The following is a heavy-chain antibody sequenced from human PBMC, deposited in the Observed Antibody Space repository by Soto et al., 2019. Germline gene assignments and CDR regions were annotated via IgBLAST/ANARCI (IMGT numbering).Heavy chain of an antibody. CDR2: INHSGST. V-gene: IGHV4-34*01. J-gene: IGHJ5*02. CDR1: GGSFSGYY. CDR3: AGRLYCSGGSCYHLGPYNWFDP. D-gene: IGHD2-15*01. Sequence: LSLTCAVYGGSFSGYYWSWIRQPPGKGLEWIGEINHSGSTYYNPSLKSRVTISVDTSKNQFSLKLSSVTAADTAVYYCAGRLYCSGGSCYHLGPYNWFDPWGQGTLVTVSS.